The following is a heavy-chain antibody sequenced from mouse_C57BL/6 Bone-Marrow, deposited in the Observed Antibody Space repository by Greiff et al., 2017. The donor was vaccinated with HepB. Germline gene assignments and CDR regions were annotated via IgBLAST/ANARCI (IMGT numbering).Heavy chain of an antibody. D-gene: IGHD1-1*01. CDR1: GYTFTDYY. Sequence: VQLQQSGPELVKPGASVKICCKASGYTFTDYYMNWVKQSHGKSLEWIGDINPNNGGTSYNQKFKGKATLTVDKPSSTAYMELRSLTSEDSAVYYCARRPAYYAPFDYWGQGTTLTVSS. CDR2: INPNNGGT. V-gene: IGHV1-26*01. J-gene: IGHJ2*01. CDR3: ARRPAYYAPFDY.